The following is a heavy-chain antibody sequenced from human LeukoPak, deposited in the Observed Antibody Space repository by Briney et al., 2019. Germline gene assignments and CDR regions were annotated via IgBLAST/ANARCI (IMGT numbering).Heavy chain of an antibody. CDR3: ARTQRGTYSSSWGGAYYYYYGMDV. J-gene: IGHJ6*02. D-gene: IGHD6-13*01. V-gene: IGHV4-34*01. CDR2: INHSGST. CDR1: GGSFSGYY. Sequence: SETLSLTCAVYGGSFSGYYWSWIRQPPGKGLEWIGEINHSGSTNYNPPLKSRVTISVDTSKNQFSLKLSSVTAADTAVHYCARTQRGTYSSSWGGAYYYYYGMDVWGQGTTVTVSS.